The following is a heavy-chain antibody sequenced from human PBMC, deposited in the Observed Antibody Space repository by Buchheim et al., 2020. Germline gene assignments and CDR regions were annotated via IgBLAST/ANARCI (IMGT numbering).Heavy chain of an antibody. D-gene: IGHD1-7*01. V-gene: IGHV4-31*03. J-gene: IGHJ4*02. Sequence: QVQLQESGPGLVKPSQTLSLTCTVSGGSISSSGYYWSWIRQHPGKGLEWIGYIYYSGSTYYNPSLKSRVTISVDTSKNQFSLKLSSVTAADTAVYYCARGQPHITGTTLLVFDYWGQGTL. CDR3: ARGQPHITGTTLLVFDY. CDR2: IYYSGST. CDR1: GGSISSSGYY.